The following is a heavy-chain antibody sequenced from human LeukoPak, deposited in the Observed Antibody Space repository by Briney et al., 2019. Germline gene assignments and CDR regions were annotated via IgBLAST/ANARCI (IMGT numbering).Heavy chain of an antibody. Sequence: GRSLRLSCAASGFTFSSYWMSWVRQAPGKGLEWVANINQPGSEKYYVDSVKGRFTISRENAQNSLYLQMNSLRAEDTAVYYCASHSHNNYFEYWGQGTLVTVSS. CDR1: GFTFSSYW. CDR2: INQPGSEK. CDR3: ASHSHNNYFEY. J-gene: IGHJ4*02. D-gene: IGHD5-24*01. V-gene: IGHV3-7*01.